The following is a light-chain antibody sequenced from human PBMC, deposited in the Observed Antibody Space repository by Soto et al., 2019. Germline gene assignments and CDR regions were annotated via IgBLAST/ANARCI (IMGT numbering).Light chain of an antibody. J-gene: IGKJ1*01. V-gene: IGKV3-15*01. CDR2: AAS. CDR1: QRVSSH. Sequence: ETVMTQSPVTLSVSPGDTATLSCRASQRVSSHLAWYQQKPGQAPRLLIYAASTRATGIPVRFSGSGSETEFTLTIRSLQSEDSALYYCQQRSTWPTFGQGTKVDIK. CDR3: QQRSTWPT.